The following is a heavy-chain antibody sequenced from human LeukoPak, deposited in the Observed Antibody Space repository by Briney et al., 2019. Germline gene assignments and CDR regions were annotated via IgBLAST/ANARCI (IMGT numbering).Heavy chain of an antibody. CDR2: IYYSGST. D-gene: IGHD6-13*01. V-gene: IGHV4-59*08. CDR3: ARQVSSSWNWFDP. CDR1: GGSISSYH. Sequence: SETPSLTCTVSGGSISSYHWSWIRQPPGKGLEWIGYIYYSGSTNYNPSLKSRVTISVDTSKNQFSLKLSSVTAADTAVYYCARQVSSSWNWFDPWGQGTLVTVSS. J-gene: IGHJ5*02.